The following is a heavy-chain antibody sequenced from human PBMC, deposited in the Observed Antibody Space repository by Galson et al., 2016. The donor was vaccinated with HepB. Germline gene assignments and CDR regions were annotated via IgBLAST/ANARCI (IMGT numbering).Heavy chain of an antibody. V-gene: IGHV4-30-4*01. D-gene: IGHD4-17*01. CDR3: ARFYYGDYGRFDP. CDR2: IYSSGIS. Sequence: TLSLTCTVSAGSISSGDYYWSWIRQPPGKGLDWVGYIYSSGISYYMASLKSRATMSVAPSNNQFSLKLTSVTAADTAVYYCARFYYGDYGRFDPWGQGILVTVSS. J-gene: IGHJ5*02. CDR1: AGSISSGDYY.